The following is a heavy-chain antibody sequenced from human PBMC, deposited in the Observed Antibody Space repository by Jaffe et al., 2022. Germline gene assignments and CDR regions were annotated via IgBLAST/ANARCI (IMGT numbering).Heavy chain of an antibody. CDR3: ARGPPPPYYYYYYMDV. CDR1: GGSISSYY. J-gene: IGHJ6*03. CDR2: IYYSGST. V-gene: IGHV4-59*01. Sequence: QVQLQESGPGLVKPSETLSLTCTVSGGSISSYYWSWIRQPPGKGLEWIGYIYYSGSTNYNPSLKSRVTISVDTSKNQFSLKLSSVTAADTAVYYCARGPPPPYYYYYYMDVWGKGTTVTVSS.